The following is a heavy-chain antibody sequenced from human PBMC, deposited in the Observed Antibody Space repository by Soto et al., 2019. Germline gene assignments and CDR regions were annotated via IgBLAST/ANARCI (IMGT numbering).Heavy chain of an antibody. V-gene: IGHV4-4*02. D-gene: IGHD3-3*01. CDR3: ARDNGYYDFWSAPGGMDV. CDR2: IYHSGST. Sequence: SETLSLTCAVSGGSISSSNWWSWVRQPPGKGLEWIGEIYHSGSTNYNPSLKSRVTISVDKSKNQFSLKLSSVTAADTAVYYCARDNGYYDFWSAPGGMDVWGKGTTVTVS. J-gene: IGHJ6*01. CDR1: GGSISSSNW.